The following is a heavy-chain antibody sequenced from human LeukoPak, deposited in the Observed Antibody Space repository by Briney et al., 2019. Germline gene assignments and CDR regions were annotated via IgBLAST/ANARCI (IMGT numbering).Heavy chain of an antibody. CDR2: IYHCGST. D-gene: IGHD3-10*01. Sequence: SGTLSLTCAVSGGSLSSSNWWSWVRPPPGKGLEWIGEIYHCGSTNYNPSLKSRVTISVDKSKNQFSLKLSSVTAADTAVYYCAVGGVYLRGGAEAFDIWGQGTMVTVSS. V-gene: IGHV4-4*02. J-gene: IGHJ3*02. CDR3: AVGGVYLRGGAEAFDI. CDR1: GGSLSSSNW.